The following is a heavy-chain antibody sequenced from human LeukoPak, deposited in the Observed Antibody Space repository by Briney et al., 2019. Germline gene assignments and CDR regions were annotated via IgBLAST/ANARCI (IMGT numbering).Heavy chain of an antibody. CDR1: GYMFNNFW. D-gene: IGHD4-17*01. CDR2: IYPGDSDA. Sequence: GESLQISFQGSGYMFNNFWISWLRQKPGKGLEFMGIIYPGDSDARYSPSFQGQVTMSADTSSNTAYLHWTSLEASDTAIYYCARHLGDFGDFNFAGLWGPGTLVTVSS. J-gene: IGHJ4*02. CDR3: ARHLGDFGDFNFAGL. V-gene: IGHV5-51*01.